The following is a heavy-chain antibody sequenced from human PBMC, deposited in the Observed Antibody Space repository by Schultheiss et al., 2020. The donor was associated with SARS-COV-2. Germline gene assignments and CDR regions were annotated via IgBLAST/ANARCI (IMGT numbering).Heavy chain of an antibody. CDR2: INPSGGST. D-gene: IGHD2-2*01. CDR1: GYTFTGYY. J-gene: IGHJ4*02. CDR3: AREWTAAPFDY. V-gene: IGHV1-46*01. Sequence: ASVKVSCKASGYTFTGYYMHWVRQAPGQGLEWMGIINPSGGSTSYAQKFQGRVTMTTDTSTSTAYMELSSLRSEDTAVYYCAREWTAAPFDYWGQGTLVTVSS.